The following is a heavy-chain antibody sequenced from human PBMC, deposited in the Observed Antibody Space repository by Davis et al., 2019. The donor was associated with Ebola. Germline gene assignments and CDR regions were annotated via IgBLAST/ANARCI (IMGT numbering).Heavy chain of an antibody. J-gene: IGHJ6*02. CDR3: ARDPSLPSEIIYYYYGMDV. Sequence: GGSLRLSCAASGFTFSSYAMSWVRQAPGKGLEWVSAISGSGGSTYYADSVKGRFTISRDNSKNTLYLQMNSLRAEDTAVYYCARDPSLPSEIIYYYYGMDVWGQGTTVTVSS. V-gene: IGHV3-23*01. CDR1: GFTFSSYA. D-gene: IGHD3-10*01. CDR2: ISGSGGST.